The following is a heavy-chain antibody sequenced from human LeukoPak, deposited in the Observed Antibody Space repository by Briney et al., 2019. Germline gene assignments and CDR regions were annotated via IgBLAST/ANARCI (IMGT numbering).Heavy chain of an antibody. CDR3: ARAGDDYGDRAPDSWFDP. Sequence: GASVKVSCKASGGTFSSYAISWVRQAPGQGLEWMGGIIPIFGTANYAQKFPGRVTITADESTSTAYMGLSSLRSEDTAVYYCARAGDDYGDRAPDSWFDPWGQGTLVTVSS. J-gene: IGHJ5*02. D-gene: IGHD4-17*01. V-gene: IGHV1-69*13. CDR2: IIPIFGTA. CDR1: GGTFSSYA.